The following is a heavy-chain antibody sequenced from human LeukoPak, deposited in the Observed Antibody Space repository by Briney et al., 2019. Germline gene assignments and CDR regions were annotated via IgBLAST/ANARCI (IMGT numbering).Heavy chain of an antibody. Sequence: SETLSLTCTVSGDSISNYYWSWIRQPPGKGLEWIGYIHNSGSTNYNPSLKSRVTISVDTSKNQFSLKLTSVTAADTAMYYCAKLYSYASSWGQGTLVTVSS. CDR1: GDSISNYY. CDR2: IHNSGST. D-gene: IGHD3-16*01. CDR3: AKLYSYASS. J-gene: IGHJ5*02. V-gene: IGHV4-59*01.